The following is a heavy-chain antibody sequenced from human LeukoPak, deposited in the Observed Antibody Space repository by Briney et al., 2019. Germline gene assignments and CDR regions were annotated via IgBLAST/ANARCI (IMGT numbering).Heavy chain of an antibody. D-gene: IGHD4-17*01. J-gene: IGHJ5*02. Sequence: PSETLSLTCTVSGGSISSGSYYWSWIRQPAGKGLEWIGRIYTSGSTNYNPSLKSRVTISVDMSKNQFSLKLSSVTAADTAVYYCARHRVSVVTVTTGWFDPWGQGTLVTVSS. V-gene: IGHV4-61*02. CDR3: ARHRVSVVTVTTGWFDP. CDR1: GGSISSGSYY. CDR2: IYTSGST.